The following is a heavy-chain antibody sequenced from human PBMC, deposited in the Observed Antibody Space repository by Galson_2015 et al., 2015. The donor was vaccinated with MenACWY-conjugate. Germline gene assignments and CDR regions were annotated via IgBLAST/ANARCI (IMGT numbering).Heavy chain of an antibody. J-gene: IGHJ4*02. Sequence: SLRLSCAASGFTFSTYNMHWVRQAPGKGLEWLSFIASGTGSTIHYTDSVKGRFTISRDNAKNSLYLRMNSLRDEDTALYYCGRDDNWAVDFWGPGTLVTVSS. CDR2: IASGTGSTI. CDR3: GRDDNWAVDF. D-gene: IGHD5-24*01. CDR1: GFTFSTYN. V-gene: IGHV3-48*02.